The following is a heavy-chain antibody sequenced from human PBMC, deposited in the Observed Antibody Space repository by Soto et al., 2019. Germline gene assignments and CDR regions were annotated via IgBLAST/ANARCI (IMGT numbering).Heavy chain of an antibody. CDR2: ICVMGGST. CDR1: GFTFSSYA. J-gene: IGHJ5*02. V-gene: IGHV3-23*01. D-gene: IGHD2-2*01. CDR3: AKEGPAADPGYDWFDP. Sequence: PGGSLRPSCAASGFTFSSYAMSWVRYVPGKGLELVLAICVMGGSTYYADSVKGRFTISRDNSKNTLYLQMNSLRVVDTAVYYCAKEGPAADPGYDWFDPWGQGT.